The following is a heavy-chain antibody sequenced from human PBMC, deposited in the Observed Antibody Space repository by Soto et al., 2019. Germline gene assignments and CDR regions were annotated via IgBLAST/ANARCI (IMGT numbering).Heavy chain of an antibody. CDR3: ARVGSIAAAGTGGWFDP. Sequence: TSETLSLTCTVSGGSISSYYWSCIRQPPGKGLEWIVYIYYSGSTNYNPSLKSRVTISVDTSKNQFSLKLSSVTAADTAVYYCARVGSIAAAGTGGWFDPWGQGTLVTV. J-gene: IGHJ5*02. V-gene: IGHV4-59*01. CDR2: IYYSGST. D-gene: IGHD6-13*01. CDR1: GGSISSYY.